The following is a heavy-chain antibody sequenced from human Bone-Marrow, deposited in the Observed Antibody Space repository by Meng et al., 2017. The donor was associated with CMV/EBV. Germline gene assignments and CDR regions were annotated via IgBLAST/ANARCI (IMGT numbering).Heavy chain of an antibody. CDR1: GFTFDDYA. D-gene: IGHD2-2*01. CDR2: ISWNSGSI. Sequence: GGSLRLSCAASGFTFDDYAMHWVRQAPGKGLEWVSGISWNSGSIGYADSVKGRFTISRDNAKNSLYLQMNSLRAEDTAIYYCARYVVVPAATASYYYAMDVWGQGTTVTVSS. CDR3: ARYVVVPAATASYYYAMDV. V-gene: IGHV3-9*01. J-gene: IGHJ6*02.